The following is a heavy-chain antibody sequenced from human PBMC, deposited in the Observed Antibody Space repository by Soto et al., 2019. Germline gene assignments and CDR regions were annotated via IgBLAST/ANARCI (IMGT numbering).Heavy chain of an antibody. Sequence: PGGSLRLSCAASGFTFSSYDMHWVRQATGKGLEWVSAIGTAGDTYYPGSVKGRFTISRENAKNSLYLQMNSLGAGDTAVYYCARGLDITMNRDYDAFDIWGQGTMVTVSS. D-gene: IGHD3-22*01. J-gene: IGHJ3*02. V-gene: IGHV3-13*01. CDR1: GFTFSSYD. CDR3: ARGLDITMNRDYDAFDI. CDR2: IGTAGDT.